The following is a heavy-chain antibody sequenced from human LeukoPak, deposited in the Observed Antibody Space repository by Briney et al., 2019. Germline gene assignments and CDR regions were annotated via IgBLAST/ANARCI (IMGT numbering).Heavy chain of an antibody. CDR3: ARSLTDYDFWSGYQLDNWFDP. CDR1: GYTFTSYA. V-gene: IGHV1-3*01. Sequence: GASVKVSCKASGYTFTSYAMHWVRQAPGQRREWMGWINAGNGNTKYSQKFQGRVTITRDTSASTAYMELSSLRSEDTAVYYCARSLTDYDFWSGYQLDNWFDPWGQGTLVTVSS. CDR2: INAGNGNT. J-gene: IGHJ5*02. D-gene: IGHD3-3*01.